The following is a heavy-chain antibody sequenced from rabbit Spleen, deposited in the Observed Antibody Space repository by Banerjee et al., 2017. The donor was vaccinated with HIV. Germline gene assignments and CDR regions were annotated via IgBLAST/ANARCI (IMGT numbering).Heavy chain of an antibody. D-gene: IGHD3-1*01. CDR2: IYADRSGST. J-gene: IGHJ4*01. CDR3: VRDTWYFKL. V-gene: IGHV1S45*01. CDR1: GVSFSGSSY. Sequence: QEQLEESGGDLVKPGASLTLTCIASGVSFSGSSYMCWVRQAPGKGLECIACIYADRSGSTYYANWAKGRFTISRTSSTTVTLEMTSLTAADTATYFCVRDTWYFKLWGPGTLVTVS.